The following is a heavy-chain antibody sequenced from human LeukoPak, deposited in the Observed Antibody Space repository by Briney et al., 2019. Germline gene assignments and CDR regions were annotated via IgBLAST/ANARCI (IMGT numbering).Heavy chain of an antibody. CDR1: GFTFSSYA. CDR2: ISGSGGST. J-gene: IGHJ4*02. D-gene: IGHD3-10*01. V-gene: IGHV3-23*01. Sequence: PGGSLRLSCAASGFTFSSYAMSWVRQAPGKGLEWVSAISGSGGSTYYADSAKGRFTISRDNSKNTLYLQMNSLRAEDTAVYYCAKEAARRYYYGSGSYGYFDYWGQGTLVTVSS. CDR3: AKEAARRYYYGSGSYGYFDY.